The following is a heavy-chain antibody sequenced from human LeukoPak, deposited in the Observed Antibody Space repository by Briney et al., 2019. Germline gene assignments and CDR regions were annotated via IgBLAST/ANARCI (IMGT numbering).Heavy chain of an antibody. CDR3: ARTHERYLDY. CDR2: ISIFSSTI. V-gene: IGHV3-48*01. J-gene: IGHJ4*02. CDR1: GFTFNSYH. Sequence: PGGSLRLSCAASGFTFNSYHFNWVRQAPGKGLEWVSYISIFSSTIYYADSVKGRFTISRDDAKNSVYLQMNSLRAEDTAVDYCARTHERYLDYWGQGTLVTVSS.